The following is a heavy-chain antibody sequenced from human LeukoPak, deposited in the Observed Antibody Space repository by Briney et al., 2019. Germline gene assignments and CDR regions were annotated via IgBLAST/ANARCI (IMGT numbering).Heavy chain of an antibody. CDR3: AKNDILLWFGEPYFDY. CDR2: ISGSGGST. J-gene: IGHJ4*02. Sequence: GGSLRLSCAASGFTFSSYAMSWVRQAPGKGLEWVSAISGSGGSTYYADSVKGRFTISRDNSKNTLYLQMNSLRAEDTAVYYCAKNDILLWFGEPYFDYWGQGTLVTVSS. CDR1: GFTFSSYA. V-gene: IGHV3-23*01. D-gene: IGHD3-10*01.